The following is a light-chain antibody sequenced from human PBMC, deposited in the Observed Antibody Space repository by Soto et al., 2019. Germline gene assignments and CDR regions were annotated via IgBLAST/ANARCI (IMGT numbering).Light chain of an antibody. CDR2: DVS. J-gene: IGLJ1*01. V-gene: IGLV2-14*03. CDR1: SSDVGTYNY. CDR3: SSYTSSSTYV. Sequence: QSALTQPASVSGSPGQSITISCTGTSSDVGTYNYVSWYQQHPGKAPTLMIYDVSNRPSGVSNRFSGSKSGSTASLTISGLQAEDEADYYCSSYTSSSTYVLGTGTKVTVL.